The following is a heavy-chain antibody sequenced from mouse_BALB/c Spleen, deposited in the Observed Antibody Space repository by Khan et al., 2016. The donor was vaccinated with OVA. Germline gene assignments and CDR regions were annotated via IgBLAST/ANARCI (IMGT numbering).Heavy chain of an antibody. Sequence: EVKLLESGPGLVKPSQSLSLTCTVTGYSITSDYAWNWIRQFPGNKLEWMGYISYSGSTNYNPALKSRISITRDTSKNHFFLLLNSVPTEDTATYYCARDGSRYNYAIDYWGQGTSVTVSS. CDR2: ISYSGST. J-gene: IGHJ4*01. D-gene: IGHD2-3*01. CDR3: ARDGSRYNYAIDY. V-gene: IGHV3-2*02. CDR1: GYSITSDYA.